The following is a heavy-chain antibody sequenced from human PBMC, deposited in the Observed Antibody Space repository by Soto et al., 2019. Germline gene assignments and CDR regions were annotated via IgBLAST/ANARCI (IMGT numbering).Heavy chain of an antibody. J-gene: IGHJ4*02. Sequence: PGGSLRLSCAASGFTFSDYYMSWIRQAPGKGLEWVSVISVSDGSTYYAHSVKGRFTISRDNSKNTLYLQMNSLRAEDTAVYYGATDKESDAWYEDYWGQGTLVTLSS. CDR1: GFTFSDYY. CDR3: ATDKESDAWYEDY. CDR2: ISVSDGST. D-gene: IGHD6-13*01. V-gene: IGHV3-23*01.